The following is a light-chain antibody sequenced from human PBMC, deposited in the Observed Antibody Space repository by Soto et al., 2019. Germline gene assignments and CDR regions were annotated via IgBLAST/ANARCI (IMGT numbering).Light chain of an antibody. Sequence: DIQMTQSPSTLSASVGDRVTITCRASQSISNWLAWYQQRPGKAPTLLIYIASRLAGGVASRFSGSGSGTEFTLTISSLQPDDFATYYCQQYNTYSRTFGQGTKVEIK. J-gene: IGKJ1*01. CDR3: QQYNTYSRT. CDR2: IAS. V-gene: IGKV1-5*03. CDR1: QSISNW.